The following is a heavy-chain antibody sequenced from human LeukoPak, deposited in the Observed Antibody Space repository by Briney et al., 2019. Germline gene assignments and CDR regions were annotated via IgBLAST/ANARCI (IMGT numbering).Heavy chain of an antibody. Sequence: GGSLRLSCAASGFTFSSYAMSWVRQAPGKGLEWVANIKQDGSEKYYVDSVKGRFTISRDNAKNSLYLQMNSLRAEDTAVYYCARERLYCGGDCYSNFGNDYWGQGTLVTVSS. CDR2: IKQDGSEK. J-gene: IGHJ4*02. CDR3: ARERLYCGGDCYSNFGNDY. CDR1: GFTFSSYA. V-gene: IGHV3-7*01. D-gene: IGHD2-21*02.